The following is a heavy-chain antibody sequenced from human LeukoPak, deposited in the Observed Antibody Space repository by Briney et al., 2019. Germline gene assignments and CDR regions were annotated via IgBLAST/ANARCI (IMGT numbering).Heavy chain of an antibody. D-gene: IGHD2-15*01. CDR1: GFTFSSYA. CDR3: AKAVALRGYFDY. Sequence: GGSLRLSCATSGFTFSSYAMSWVRQAPGKGLEWVSAISGSGGSTYYADSVKGRFTISRDNSKNTLYLQMNSLRAEDTAVYYCAKAVALRGYFDYWGQGTLVTVSS. CDR2: ISGSGGST. J-gene: IGHJ4*02. V-gene: IGHV3-23*01.